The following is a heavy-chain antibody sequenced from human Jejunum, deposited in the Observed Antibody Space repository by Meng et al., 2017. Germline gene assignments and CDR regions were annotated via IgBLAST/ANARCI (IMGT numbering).Heavy chain of an antibody. CDR3: ARVNGYCHGGRCVSDY. Sequence: ASVKVSCKASGYTFSSYDINWVRQAPGQGLEWMGWMNPDSGKTGYAQEFQGRVTMTRNTPKSTAYMELSGLRSEDTARYYCARVNGYCHGGRCVSDYWGQGTPVTVSS. V-gene: IGHV1-8*01. J-gene: IGHJ4*02. D-gene: IGHD2-15*01. CDR2: MNPDSGKT. CDR1: GYTFSSYD.